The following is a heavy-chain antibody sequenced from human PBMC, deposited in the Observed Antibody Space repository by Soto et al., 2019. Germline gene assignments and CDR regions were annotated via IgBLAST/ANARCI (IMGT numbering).Heavy chain of an antibody. CDR2: IWYDGSNK. Sequence: QVQLVESGGGVVQPGRSLRLSCAASGFTFSSYGMHWVRQAPGKGLEWVAVIWYDGSNKYYADSVKGRFTISRDNSKNTLYLQMNSLRAEDTAVYYCASDISSSSRPDYWGQGTLVTVSS. J-gene: IGHJ4*02. CDR1: GFTFSSYG. CDR3: ASDISSSSRPDY. D-gene: IGHD6-6*01. V-gene: IGHV3-33*01.